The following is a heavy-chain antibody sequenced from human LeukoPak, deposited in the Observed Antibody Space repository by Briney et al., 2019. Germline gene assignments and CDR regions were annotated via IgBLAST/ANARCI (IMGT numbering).Heavy chain of an antibody. CDR3: ARDRAVANIGQLSPFHY. Sequence: GGSLRLSCAASGFTFSSYGMHWVRQAPGKGLEWLSFITDTGNSIYCAHSVRGRFTISRDDAKNSLYLQINSLRAEDTAVYYCARDRAVANIGQLSPFHYCGQGTLVTVSS. CDR2: ITDTGNSI. J-gene: IGHJ4*02. V-gene: IGHV3-48*04. CDR1: GFTFSSYG. D-gene: IGHD6-19*01.